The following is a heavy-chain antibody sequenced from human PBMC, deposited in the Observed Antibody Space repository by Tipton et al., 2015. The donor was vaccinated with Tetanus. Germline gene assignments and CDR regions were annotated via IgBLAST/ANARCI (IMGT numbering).Heavy chain of an antibody. V-gene: IGHV3-30*03. Sequence: SLRLSCVASGFRFSYHGMHWVRQAPGKGLEWVAVIAFDGKNERYADSVKGRFIISRDNSKNTLYLQMNSLRPEDTAVYYCARDPNSSGWYPAYFDLWGQGTLVTVSS. D-gene: IGHD6-19*01. J-gene: IGHJ4*02. CDR1: GFRFSYHG. CDR2: IAFDGKNE. CDR3: ARDPNSSGWYPAYFDL.